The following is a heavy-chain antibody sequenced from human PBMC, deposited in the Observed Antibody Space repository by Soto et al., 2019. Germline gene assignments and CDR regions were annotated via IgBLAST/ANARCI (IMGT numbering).Heavy chain of an antibody. CDR3: AREVSGTSFDY. CDR1: GFTFSSYW. V-gene: IGHV3-53*01. Sequence: GGSLRLSCAASGFTFSSYWMHWVRQAPGKGLEWVSVTYTGGYTYYAASGKGRFTISRDNSKNTLYLQMNSLRAEDTAVYYCAREVSGTSFDYWGQGTLVTVSS. J-gene: IGHJ4*02. D-gene: IGHD1-7*01. CDR2: TYTGGYT.